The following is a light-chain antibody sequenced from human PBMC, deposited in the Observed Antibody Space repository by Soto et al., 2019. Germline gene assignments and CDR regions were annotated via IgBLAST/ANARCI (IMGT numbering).Light chain of an antibody. J-gene: IGKJ1*01. CDR3: QHYGSSPPWT. V-gene: IGKV3-20*01. CDR1: QSVSSSY. CDR2: GAS. Sequence: EIVLTQSPGTLSLSAGERVTLSCRASQSVSSSYLAWYQQKPGQAPRLLIYGASTRATGVPDRFSGSGSGTDFTLSISRLEPEDFAVYYCQHYGSSPPWTFGHGTNVEIK.